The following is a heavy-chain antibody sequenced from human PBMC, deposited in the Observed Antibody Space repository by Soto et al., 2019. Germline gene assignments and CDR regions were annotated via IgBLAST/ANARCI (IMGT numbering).Heavy chain of an antibody. D-gene: IGHD3-10*01. CDR2: ITDTGGDT. CDR3: ARGSTDSYPGSRIFDF. V-gene: IGHV3-23*01. Sequence: PWWSLRLSCLASGITCGSRAMSWFRQAPGEGLEWVSTITDTGGDTKYSDSVRGWFTMSRDNSKKTLYLQMNNLRVEDSALYYCARGSTDSYPGSRIFDFWGRGTLVTVSS. CDR1: GITCGSRA. J-gene: IGHJ4*02.